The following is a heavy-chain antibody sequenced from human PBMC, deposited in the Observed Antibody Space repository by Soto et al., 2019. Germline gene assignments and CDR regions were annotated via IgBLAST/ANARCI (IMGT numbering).Heavy chain of an antibody. CDR3: ARDRDVVVPAAMWGPNDWFDP. CDR1: GYTFTSYY. CDR2: INPSGGST. V-gene: IGHV1-46*01. Sequence: GASVKVSCKASGYTFTSYYMHWVRQAPGQGLEWMGIINPSGGSTSYAQKFQGRVTMTRDTSTSTVYMELSSLRSEDTAVYYCARDRDVVVPAAMWGPNDWFDPWGQGTLVTVSS. D-gene: IGHD2-2*01. J-gene: IGHJ5*02.